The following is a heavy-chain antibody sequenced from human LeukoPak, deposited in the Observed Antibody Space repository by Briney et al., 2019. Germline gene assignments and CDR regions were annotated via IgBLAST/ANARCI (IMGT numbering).Heavy chain of an antibody. CDR1: GFTFKNHW. J-gene: IGHJ4*02. V-gene: IGHV3-7*01. Sequence: GGSLRLSCVGSGFTFKNHWMVWVRQAPGKGLEWVANMKQDGSEQYYGDSVRGRFTISRDNAKNPLYLQMNSLRAADTAVYYCARDADWASDYWGQGTLVTVSS. CDR3: ARDADWASDY. CDR2: MKQDGSEQ. D-gene: IGHD3/OR15-3a*01.